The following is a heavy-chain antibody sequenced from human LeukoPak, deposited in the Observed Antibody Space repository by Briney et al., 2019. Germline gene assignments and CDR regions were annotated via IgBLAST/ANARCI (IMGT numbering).Heavy chain of an antibody. J-gene: IGHJ4*02. Sequence: SETLSLTCAVYGGSFNGYYRSWIRQPPGKGLEWIGEINHSGSTNYNPSLKSRVTISVDTSKNQFSLKLSSVTAADTAVYYCARGGNSYGRKFDYWGQGTLVTVSS. CDR3: ARGGNSYGRKFDY. CDR2: INHSGST. V-gene: IGHV4-34*01. D-gene: IGHD5-18*01. CDR1: GGSFNGYY.